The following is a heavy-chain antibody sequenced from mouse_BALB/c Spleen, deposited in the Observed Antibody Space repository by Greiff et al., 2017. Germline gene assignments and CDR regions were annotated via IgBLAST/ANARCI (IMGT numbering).Heavy chain of an antibody. J-gene: IGHJ4*01. CDR2: ISNLAYSI. CDR3: ARDNYGDY. D-gene: IGHD1-1*01. Sequence: EVKLMESGGGLVQPGGSRKLSCAASGFTFSDYGMAWVRQAPGKGPEWVAFISNLAYSIYYADTVTGRFTISRENAKNTLYLEMSSLRSEDTAMYYCARDNYGDYWGQGTSVTVSS. CDR1: GFTFSDYG. V-gene: IGHV5-15*02.